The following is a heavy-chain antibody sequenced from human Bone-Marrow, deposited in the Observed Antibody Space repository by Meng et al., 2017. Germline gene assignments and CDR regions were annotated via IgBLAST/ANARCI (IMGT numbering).Heavy chain of an antibody. CDR2: FYYSGST. Sequence: QLQLQESGPGLVKPSETLSLTCTVSGGSISSSSYYWGWIRQPPGKGLEWIGSFYYSGSTFSNPSLKNRVTISVDTSKNQFSLKLSSVTAADTAVYYCSVGELLPTWFDPWGQGTLVTVSP. CDR3: SVGELLPTWFDP. V-gene: IGHV4-39*01. CDR1: GGSISSSSYY. D-gene: IGHD1-26*01. J-gene: IGHJ5*02.